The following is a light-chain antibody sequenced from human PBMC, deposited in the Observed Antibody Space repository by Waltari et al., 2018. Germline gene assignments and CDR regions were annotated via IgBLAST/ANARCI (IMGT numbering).Light chain of an antibody. J-gene: IGKJ4*01. CDR2: WAS. CDR3: QQYYTTPLT. V-gene: IGKV4-1*01. CDR1: MSVLYSTNNNNY. Sequence: DIVMTQSPDPLAVSLGETATIYCKSRMSVLYSTNNNNYLAWYQQKPGQPPKLLIYWASTRESRVPDRFSGSGSGTDFTLTISSLQAEEVAVYYCQQYYTTPLTFGGGTKVEIK.